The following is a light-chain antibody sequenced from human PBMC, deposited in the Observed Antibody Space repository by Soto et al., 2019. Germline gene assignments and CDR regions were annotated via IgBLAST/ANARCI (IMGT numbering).Light chain of an antibody. Sequence: EIVLTQSPGTLSLSPGERATLSCRASQSVTSSYLAWYQQKPGQAPRLLIYGVSSRATGIPDRFSGSGSGTDFTLSISSLEPEDFAVYFCHQYGGSPGAFGQGTMLEIK. CDR3: HQYGGSPGA. J-gene: IGKJ2*01. V-gene: IGKV3-20*01. CDR1: QSVTSSY. CDR2: GVS.